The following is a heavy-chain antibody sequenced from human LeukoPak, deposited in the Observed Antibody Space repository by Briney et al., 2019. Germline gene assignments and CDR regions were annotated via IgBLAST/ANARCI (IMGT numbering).Heavy chain of an antibody. D-gene: IGHD3-22*01. CDR2: ISYDGSNK. CDR3: ARANYYDSSDAFDI. CDR1: GFTFSSYA. Sequence: PGGTLRLPCAASGFTFSSYAMHWVRQAPGKGLEWVAVISYDGSNKYYADSVKGRFTISRDNSKNTLYLQMNSLRAEDTAVYYCARANYYDSSDAFDIWGQGTMVTVSS. V-gene: IGHV3-30*04. J-gene: IGHJ3*02.